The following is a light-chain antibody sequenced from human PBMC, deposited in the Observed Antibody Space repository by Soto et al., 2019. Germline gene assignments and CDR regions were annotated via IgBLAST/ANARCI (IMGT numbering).Light chain of an antibody. CDR1: QSVSSS. CDR3: QKYSISPRT. CDR2: DAS. V-gene: IGKV3-11*01. J-gene: IGKJ1*01. Sequence: EIVLTQSPATLSLSPGERATLSCRASQSVSSSLGWYQQKAGQAPRLLIYDASNRATGIPARFSGSASGTAFTLTISSLEPEDFAAYYCQKYSISPRTFGQGTMV.